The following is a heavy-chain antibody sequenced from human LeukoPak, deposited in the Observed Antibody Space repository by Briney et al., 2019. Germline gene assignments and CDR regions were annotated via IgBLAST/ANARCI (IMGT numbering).Heavy chain of an antibody. J-gene: IGHJ5*02. CDR3: ASFSAAAPP. V-gene: IGHV3-74*01. Sequence: AGGSLRLSCAACGFTFSSYWMHWVRHAPGKGLVWVARINSDGSSTSYADSVKGRFTISRDNAWNTLYLQMTSLRVEDTAVYYCASFSAAAPPWGQGTLVTVSS. CDR1: GFTFSSYW. CDR2: INSDGSST. D-gene: IGHD6-13*01.